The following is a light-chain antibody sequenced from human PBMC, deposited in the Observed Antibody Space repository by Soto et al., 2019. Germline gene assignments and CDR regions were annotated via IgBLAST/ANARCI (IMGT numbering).Light chain of an antibody. J-gene: IGLJ1*01. Sequence: QCVLTQPPSVSAAPGQKFTISCSGSSSNIGGNSVSWYQQLPGTAPKLLIYDDNKRPSGIPDRFSGSKSGTSATLGITGFQTGDEADYYCGSWDSSLSAYVFGTGTKVTVL. V-gene: IGLV1-51*01. CDR2: DDN. CDR1: SSNIGGNS. CDR3: GSWDSSLSAYV.